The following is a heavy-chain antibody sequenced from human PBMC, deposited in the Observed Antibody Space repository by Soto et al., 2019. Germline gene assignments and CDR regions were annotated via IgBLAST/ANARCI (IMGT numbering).Heavy chain of an antibody. CDR3: ARDRAFSNGYYGFYFDY. J-gene: IGHJ4*02. D-gene: IGHD4-17*01. CDR1: GYTFTSYG. Sequence: ASVNVSCKASGYTFTSYGITWVRRAPGQGLEWMGWISAHNGNTNYAQKFQDRVTMTTDTSTSTAYMELRSLRSDDTAMYYCARDRAFSNGYYGFYFDYWGQGSLVTVS. V-gene: IGHV1-18*01. CDR2: ISAHNGNT.